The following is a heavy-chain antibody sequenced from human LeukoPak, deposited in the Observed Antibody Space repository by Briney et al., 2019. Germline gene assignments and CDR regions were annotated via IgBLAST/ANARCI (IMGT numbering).Heavy chain of an antibody. CDR1: GGTFSSYA. D-gene: IGHD4-4*01. J-gene: IGHJ6*02. V-gene: IGHV1-69*04. Sequence: SVKVSRKASGGTFSSYAISWVRQAPGQGLGWMGRIIPILGIANYAQKFQGRVTITADKSTSTAYMELSSLRSEDAAVYYCARDLAVKNYYNYYGMDVWGQGTTVTVSS. CDR3: ARDLAVKNYYNYYGMDV. CDR2: IIPILGIA.